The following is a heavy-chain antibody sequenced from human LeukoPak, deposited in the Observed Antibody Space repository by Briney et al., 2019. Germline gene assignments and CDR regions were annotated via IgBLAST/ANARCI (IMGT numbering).Heavy chain of an antibody. J-gene: IGHJ4*02. V-gene: IGHV3-33*01. CDR2: IWYDGSNK. Sequence: GGSLRLSCAASGFTFSSYGMHWVRQAPGKGLEGVAVIWYDGSNKYYADSVKGRFTISRDNSKNTLYLQMNSLRAEDTAVYYCAREEGGDYYFDYWGQGTLVTVSS. CDR3: AREEGGDYYFDY. CDR1: GFTFSSYG. D-gene: IGHD2-21*02.